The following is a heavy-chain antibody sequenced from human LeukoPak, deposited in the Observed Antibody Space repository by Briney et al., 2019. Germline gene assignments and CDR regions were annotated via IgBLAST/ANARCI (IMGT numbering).Heavy chain of an antibody. CDR3: AKEGEVTYYDFWSGYYPYYYYMDV. D-gene: IGHD3-3*01. J-gene: IGHJ6*03. CDR2: IRYDGSNK. Sequence: AGGSLRLSCAASGFTFSSYGMHWVRQAPGKGLEWVAFIRYDGSNKYYADSVKGRFTISRDNSKNTLYLQMNSLRAEDTAVYYCAKEGEVTYYDFWSGYYPYYYYMDVWGKGTTVTVSS. V-gene: IGHV3-30*02. CDR1: GFTFSSYG.